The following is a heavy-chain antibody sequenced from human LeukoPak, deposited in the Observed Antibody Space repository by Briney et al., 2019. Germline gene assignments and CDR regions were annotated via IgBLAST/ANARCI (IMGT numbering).Heavy chain of an antibody. J-gene: IGHJ4*02. CDR3: ARWPGIAARLTRAFDY. V-gene: IGHV4-39*01. Sequence: PSETLSLTCTVSGGSISGGDYYWGWIRQPPGKGLEWIGNIYYSGSTYYNPSLKSRVTISVDTSRSQFSLSLSFVTAAETAVYYCARWPGIAARLTRAFDYWGQGVLVTVFS. D-gene: IGHD6-13*01. CDR1: GGSISGGDYY. CDR2: IYYSGST.